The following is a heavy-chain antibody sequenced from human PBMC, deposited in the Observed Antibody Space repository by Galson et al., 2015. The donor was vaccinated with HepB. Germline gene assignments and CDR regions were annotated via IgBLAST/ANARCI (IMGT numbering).Heavy chain of an antibody. CDR1: GYTVIDYN. V-gene: IGHV1-2*06. D-gene: IGHD5-24*01. Sequence: SVRVYCKDSGYTVIDYNMHGAGQAPGEGLECVRRSNPNSGGTNYAQKFQGRVTMTRDTSISTAYMELSRLRSDDTAVYYCARDGYNRFDYWGQGTLVTVSS. CDR3: ARDGYNRFDY. J-gene: IGHJ4*02. CDR2: SNPNSGGT.